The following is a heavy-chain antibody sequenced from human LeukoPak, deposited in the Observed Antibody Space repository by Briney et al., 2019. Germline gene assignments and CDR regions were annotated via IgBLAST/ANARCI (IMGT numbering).Heavy chain of an antibody. CDR3: ARDKSYSTLPGTSRNWFDP. V-gene: IGHV3-11*04. Sequence: GGSLRLSCAASGFTFSDYYMSWIRQAPGKGLEWFSYIISSGSTIYYADSVKGRFTISRDNAKNSLYLQMNSLRAEDTAVYYCARDKSYSTLPGTSRNWFDPWGQGTLVTVSS. CDR2: IISSGSTI. J-gene: IGHJ5*02. CDR1: GFTFSDYY. D-gene: IGHD1-14*01.